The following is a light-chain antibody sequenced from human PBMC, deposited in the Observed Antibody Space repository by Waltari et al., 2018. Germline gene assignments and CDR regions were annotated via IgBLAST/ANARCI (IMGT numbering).Light chain of an antibody. V-gene: IGKV3-20*01. CDR2: GAS. J-gene: IGKJ1*01. Sequence: IMLTQSPGTLSLSPAVRATLSCRARKSIIRYLAWYQQKPGQAPRLLIYGASTRATGIPDRFSGSGSGTDFSLTISGLEPEDSAVYYCQHHVRLPATFGQGTKVEIK. CDR3: QHHVRLPAT. CDR1: KSIIRY.